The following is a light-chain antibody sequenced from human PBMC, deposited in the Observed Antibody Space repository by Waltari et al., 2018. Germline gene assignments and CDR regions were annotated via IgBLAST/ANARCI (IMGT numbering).Light chain of an antibody. CDR3: SSQTLDGVVL. CDR2: DVT. CDR1: ASAVGAPAY. J-gene: IGLJ2*01. V-gene: IGLV2-14*03. Sequence: QSALPHPASVSGSPGQSIPLPCGGIASAVGAPAYVSWHHHHPGKAPQVIIYDVTNRPSGISDRFSASKSGNTASLTISGLQPEDEGDYYCSSQTLDGVVLFGGGTKLTVL.